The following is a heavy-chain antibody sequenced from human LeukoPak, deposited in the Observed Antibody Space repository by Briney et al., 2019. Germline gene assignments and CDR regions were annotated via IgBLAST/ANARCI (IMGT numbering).Heavy chain of an antibody. V-gene: IGHV1-46*01. J-gene: IGHJ5*01. Sequence: ASVKVSCKASGYRFIDYYIHWVRQAPGQGLEWMGIINPSGEGVATYAHKFQGRVTMTRDTSTSTVYMDLSSLKSEDTAVYYCARAPSNYGNFDFWGQGTLVTVSS. CDR2: INPSGEGVA. CDR1: GYRFIDYY. CDR3: ARAPSNYGNFDF. D-gene: IGHD4-11*01.